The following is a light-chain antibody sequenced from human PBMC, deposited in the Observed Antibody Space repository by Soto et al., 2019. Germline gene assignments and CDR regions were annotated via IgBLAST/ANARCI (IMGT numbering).Light chain of an antibody. CDR1: SSNIGSNT. V-gene: IGLV1-44*01. CDR2: SND. CDR3: AAWDDSLNGPE. Sequence: QSALAQPPSVSGTPGQRVTISCSGSSSNIGSNTVNWYQQLSGTAPKLLIFSNDQRPSGVPDRFSGSKSGTSASLAISGLQSEDEADYYCAAWDDSLNGPEFGGGTKVTVL. J-gene: IGLJ3*02.